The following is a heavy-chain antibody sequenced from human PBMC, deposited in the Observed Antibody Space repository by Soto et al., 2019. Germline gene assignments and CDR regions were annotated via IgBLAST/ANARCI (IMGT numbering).Heavy chain of an antibody. Sequence: QVQLVQSGAEVKKPGASVKVSCKASGYTFTSYYMHWVRQAPGQGLEWMGIINPSGGSTSYEQKFGGRVTMTSDTSTSTVYMELSSLRSEDTAVYYCARDEGGYCSSTSCYDYWYFDLWGRGTLVTVSS. J-gene: IGHJ2*01. D-gene: IGHD2-2*01. CDR2: INPSGGST. V-gene: IGHV1-46*03. CDR3: ARDEGGYCSSTSCYDYWYFDL. CDR1: GYTFTSYY.